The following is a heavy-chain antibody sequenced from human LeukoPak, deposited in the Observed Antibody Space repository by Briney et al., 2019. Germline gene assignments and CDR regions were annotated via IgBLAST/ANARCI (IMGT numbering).Heavy chain of an antibody. J-gene: IGHJ4*02. CDR2: INHSGST. V-gene: IGHV4-34*01. D-gene: IGHD2-2*01. CDR3: ARAPRKLGYCNSTSCYGGYDY. Sequence: SETLSLTCAVYGGSFSGYYWSWIRQPPGKGLEWIGEINHSGSTNYNPSLKSRVTISVDTSKNQFSPKLSSVTAADTAVYYCARAPRKLGYCNSTSCYGGYDYWGQGTLVTVSS. CDR1: GGSFSGYY.